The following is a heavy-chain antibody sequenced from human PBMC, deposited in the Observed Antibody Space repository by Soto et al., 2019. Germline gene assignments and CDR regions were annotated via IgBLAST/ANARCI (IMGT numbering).Heavy chain of an antibody. CDR2: IIPIFGTT. V-gene: IGHV1-69*13. CDR1: GGTFSGYA. J-gene: IGHJ6*02. D-gene: IGHD2-15*01. Sequence: SVKVSCKASGGTFSGYAISWVRRAPGQGLEWMGGIIPIFGTTNYAQRFQDRVTIAADESTNTAYMDLSSLRSEDTALYYCARGPPVVVAATPKNSHYYYYIMDLWGQGTTVTVSS. CDR3: ARGPPVVVAATPKNSHYYYYIMDL.